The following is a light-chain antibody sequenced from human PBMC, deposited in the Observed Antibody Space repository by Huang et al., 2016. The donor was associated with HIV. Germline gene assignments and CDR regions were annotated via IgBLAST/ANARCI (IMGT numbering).Light chain of an antibody. Sequence: EVMMTQSPATLSVSPGERVTLSCRASQNVNNKLAWYQQRPGQAPRLLIYGASTRATDIPARFSGGGSGTEYILNISRVQSEDFAIYYCQQYDNWPPWTFGQGTKVEVK. CDR2: GAS. CDR3: QQYDNWPPWT. J-gene: IGKJ1*01. CDR1: QNVNNK. V-gene: IGKV3D-15*01.